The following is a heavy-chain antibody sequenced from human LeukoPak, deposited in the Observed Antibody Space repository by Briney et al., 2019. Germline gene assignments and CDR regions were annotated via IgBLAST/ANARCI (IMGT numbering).Heavy chain of an antibody. Sequence: GGSLRLSCAASGFTFSSYSMNWVRQAPGKGLEWVSAISGSGDTTYYADSVKGRFTISRDNSKNTLYLQMNSLRAEDTAVYYCAKDGPYGSGSYYNPLGFFDYWGQGTLVTVSS. CDR3: AKDGPYGSGSYYNPLGFFDY. CDR2: ISGSGDTT. J-gene: IGHJ4*02. D-gene: IGHD3-10*01. CDR1: GFTFSSYS. V-gene: IGHV3-23*01.